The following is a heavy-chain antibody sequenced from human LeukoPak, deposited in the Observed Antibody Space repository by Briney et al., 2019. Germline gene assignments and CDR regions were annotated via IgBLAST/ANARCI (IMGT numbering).Heavy chain of an antibody. J-gene: IGHJ4*02. V-gene: IGHV4-34*01. CDR2: INHSGST. D-gene: IGHD3-22*01. CDR1: GGSFSGYY. CDR3: ARLPDYYDSSGYSPKADY. Sequence: NPSETLSLTCAVYGGSFSGYYWSWIRQPPGKGLEWIGEINHSGSTNYNPSLKSRVTISVDTSKNQFSLKLSSVTAADTAVYYCARLPDYYDSSGYSPKADYWGQGTLVTVSS.